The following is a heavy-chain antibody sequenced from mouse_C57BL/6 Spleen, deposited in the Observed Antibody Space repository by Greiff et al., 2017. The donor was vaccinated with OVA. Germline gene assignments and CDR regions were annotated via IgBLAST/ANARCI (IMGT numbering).Heavy chain of an antibody. J-gene: IGHJ2*01. Sequence: QVQLQQSGAELVRPGPSVKVSCKASGYAFTNYLIEWVKQRPGQGLEWIGVINPGSGGTNYNEKFKGKATLTADKSSSTAYMQLSSLTSEDSAVYFCARDYGHYFDYWGQGTTLTVSS. CDR2: INPGSGGT. D-gene: IGHD1-1*01. CDR1: GYAFTNYL. CDR3: ARDYGHYFDY. V-gene: IGHV1-54*01.